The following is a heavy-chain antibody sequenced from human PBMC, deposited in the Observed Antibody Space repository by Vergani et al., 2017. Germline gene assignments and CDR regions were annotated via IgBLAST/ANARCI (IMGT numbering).Heavy chain of an antibody. V-gene: IGHV5-51*01. CDR2: INPIDTKI. J-gene: IGHJ4*02. CDR3: TRHVPCGDGACLHFDH. Sequence: EVLLVQSGAEVKKPGESLKISCKYSESSFISTGIAWVRQMSGKGLQWMGNINPIDTKIAYSPSFQGQSIMSLDKSITTAYLQWRSLKASDTAIYYCTRHVPCGDGACLHFDHWGQGTKVTVSS. D-gene: IGHD2-21*01. CDR1: ESSFISTG.